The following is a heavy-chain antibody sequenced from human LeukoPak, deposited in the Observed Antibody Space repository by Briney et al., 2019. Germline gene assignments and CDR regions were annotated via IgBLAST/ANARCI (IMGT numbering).Heavy chain of an antibody. J-gene: IGHJ6*03. CDR1: GFTFSMYS. V-gene: IGHV3-48*01. D-gene: IGHD6-19*01. CDR3: ARDTYSSDWYGDLQTNYYYYMDV. Sequence: GGSLRLSCTASGFTFSMYSMNWVRQAPGKGLEWVSYISGSRSTIYYADSVKGRFTVSRDNAKNSLYLQMNTLRAEDTAVYYCARDTYSSDWYGDLQTNYYYYMDVWGKGTTVSVSS. CDR2: ISGSRSTI.